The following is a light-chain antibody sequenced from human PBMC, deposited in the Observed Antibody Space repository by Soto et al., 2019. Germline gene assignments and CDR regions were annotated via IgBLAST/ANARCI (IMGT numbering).Light chain of an antibody. CDR1: QSIGNW. V-gene: IGKV1-5*01. CDR2: DAS. CDR3: QQYNSYSPRT. Sequence: DVQLTQAPSTLSASVGDRVTITCRASQSIGNWLAWYQQKPGKAPNLLIYDASTLENGVPSRFSGSASGTDFTLTISSLQPYDLATYYCQQYNSYSPRTFGQGTKVDI. J-gene: IGKJ1*01.